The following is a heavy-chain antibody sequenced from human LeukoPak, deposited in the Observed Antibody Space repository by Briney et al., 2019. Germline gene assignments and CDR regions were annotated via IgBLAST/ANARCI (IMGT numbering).Heavy chain of an antibody. V-gene: IGHV1-46*01. CDR1: GYTFTSYY. J-gene: IGHJ4*02. CDR3: AREAPILGSSGWPLMSY. D-gene: IGHD6-19*01. CDR2: INPSGGST. Sequence: GASVKVSCTTSGYTFTSYYMHWVRQAPGQGLEWMGIINPSGGSTSYAQKFQGRVTMTRDTSTSTVYMELSSLRSEDTAVYYCAREAPILGSSGWPLMSYWGQGTLVTVSS.